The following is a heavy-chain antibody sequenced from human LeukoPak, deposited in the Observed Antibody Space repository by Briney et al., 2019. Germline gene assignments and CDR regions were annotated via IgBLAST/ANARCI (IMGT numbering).Heavy chain of an antibody. CDR2: IKQDGSEK. D-gene: IGHD2-2*01. Sequence: GGSLRLSCAASAFSLNAYNMSWVRQAPGKGLEWVANIKQDGSEKYYVDSVKGRFTISRDNAKNSLYLQMNSLRAEDTAVYYCAGRPPAAGVWSAFDIWGQGTMVTVSS. V-gene: IGHV3-7*01. J-gene: IGHJ3*02. CDR3: AGRPPAAGVWSAFDI. CDR1: AFSLNAYN.